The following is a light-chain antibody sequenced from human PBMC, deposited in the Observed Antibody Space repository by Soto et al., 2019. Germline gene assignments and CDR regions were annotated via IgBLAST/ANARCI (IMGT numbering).Light chain of an antibody. CDR2: RAT. CDR1: QSISSR. Sequence: DTQMTQSPSTLSASVGDRVTITCRASQSISSRLAWYQQKPGKAPKPLIYRATSLESGVPSRFSGSESGTEFTLTISSLQPDDFATYYCQQYNAYSWTFGQGTKVDI. J-gene: IGKJ1*01. V-gene: IGKV1-5*03. CDR3: QQYNAYSWT.